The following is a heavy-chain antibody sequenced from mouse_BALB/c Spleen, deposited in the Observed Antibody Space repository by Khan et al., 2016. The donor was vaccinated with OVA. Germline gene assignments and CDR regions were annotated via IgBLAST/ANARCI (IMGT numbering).Heavy chain of an antibody. D-gene: IGHD3-2*02. Sequence: QVQLQQPGTELVRPGTSVKLSCKTSGYIFTTYWIHWVKQRSGQGLEWIARIYPGTDNAYYNEKLKDRATLTADKSSSTAYMQLSSLKSEDSAVYFCAREEALYYFDYWGQGTTLTVSS. J-gene: IGHJ2*01. CDR1: GYIFTTYW. V-gene: IGHV1-76*01. CDR2: IYPGTDNA. CDR3: AREEALYYFDY.